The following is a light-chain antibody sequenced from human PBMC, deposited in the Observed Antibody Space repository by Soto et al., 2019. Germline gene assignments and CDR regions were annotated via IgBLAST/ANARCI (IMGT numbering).Light chain of an antibody. CDR2: GAS. CDR1: QSVSSN. V-gene: IGKV3-15*01. J-gene: IGKJ1*01. CDR3: QQRSHWPPWT. Sequence: EIVMTQSPATLSVSTGERATLSCRASQSVSSNLAWYQQKPGQAPRLLIYGASTRATGISARFTGSGSGTDFSLTISSLEPEDFAVYYCQQRSHWPPWTFGQGTKVDIK.